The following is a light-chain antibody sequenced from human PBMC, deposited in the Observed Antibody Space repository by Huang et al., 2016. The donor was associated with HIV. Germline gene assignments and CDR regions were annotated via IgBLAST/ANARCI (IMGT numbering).Light chain of an antibody. CDR3: QQYYNTPFT. CDR2: WAA. V-gene: IGKV4-1*01. CDR1: QSLLYRSNNKNY. Sequence: DIVMTQSPDSLAVSLGERAAINCKSSQSLLYRSNNKNYLAWYQQKPGQPPKLLIYWAATRESGVPDRFSGSGSGTDFTITISSLQAADVAVYYCQQYYNTPFTFGPGTKVDIK. J-gene: IGKJ3*01.